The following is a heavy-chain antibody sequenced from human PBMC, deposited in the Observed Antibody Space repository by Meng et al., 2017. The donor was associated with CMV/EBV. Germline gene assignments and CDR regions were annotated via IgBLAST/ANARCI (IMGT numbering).Heavy chain of an antibody. V-gene: IGHV1-2*02. D-gene: IGHD3-16*01. Sequence: QVLLVQCGGEVKTPGAAVKVSGKASGYTFTGYYMHWVRQAPGQGPEWMGWIHPNSGETRYAEKFQGRVTLTRDTSISTAYMDLQRLRFDDTAIYYCARGTPGGRVASTSWGQGTLVTVSS. CDR1: GYTFTGYY. J-gene: IGHJ4*02. CDR2: IHPNSGET. CDR3: ARGTPGGRVASTS.